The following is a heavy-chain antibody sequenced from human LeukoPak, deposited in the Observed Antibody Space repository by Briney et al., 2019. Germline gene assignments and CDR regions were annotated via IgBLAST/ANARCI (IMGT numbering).Heavy chain of an antibody. Sequence: SQTLSLTCAISEDSVSSNSAAWNWIRQSPSRDLEWLGRTYYRSKWYTYYAVSVKSRITINPDTSKNQFSLQLYSVTPDDTAVYYCARGYSGYLVNWGQGTLVTVSS. V-gene: IGHV6-1*01. CDR1: EDSVSSNSAA. CDR2: TYYRSKWYT. D-gene: IGHD5-12*01. CDR3: ARGYSGYLVN. J-gene: IGHJ4*02.